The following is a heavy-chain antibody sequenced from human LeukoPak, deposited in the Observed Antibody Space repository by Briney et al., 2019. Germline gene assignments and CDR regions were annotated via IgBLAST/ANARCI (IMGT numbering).Heavy chain of an antibody. CDR2: IKYDGSEK. Sequence: GGSLRLSCGASGFRFSYYWMTWVRQGPRKGLEWVANIKYDGSEKHYVESVKGRFTISRDNAKNSLYLQMDSLRVEDTAVYYCAREHDSSGLFHYWGQGTLVTVSS. CDR3: AREHDSSGLFHY. D-gene: IGHD3-22*01. J-gene: IGHJ4*02. V-gene: IGHV3-7*01. CDR1: GFRFSYYW.